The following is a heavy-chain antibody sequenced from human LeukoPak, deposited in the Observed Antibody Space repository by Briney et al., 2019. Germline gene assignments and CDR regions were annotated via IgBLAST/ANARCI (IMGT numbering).Heavy chain of an antibody. CDR2: IHYSGST. CDR1: GGSISSYY. Sequence: SETLSLTCTVSGGSISSYYWSWIRQPPGKGLEWIGYIHYSGSTIVNIHYSGSTNYNPSLKSRVTISVDPSKNEFSLKMTSVTAADTAVYYCAGYYYGSGSYYLDPWGQGNLVTVSS. D-gene: IGHD3-10*01. J-gene: IGHJ5*02. CDR3: AGYYYGSGSYYLDP. V-gene: IGHV4-59*03.